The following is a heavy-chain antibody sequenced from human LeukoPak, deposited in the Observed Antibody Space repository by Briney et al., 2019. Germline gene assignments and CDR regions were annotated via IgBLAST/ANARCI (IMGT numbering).Heavy chain of an antibody. CDR3: ARDHCSSTSCYYNWFDP. J-gene: IGHJ5*02. V-gene: IGHV4-4*02. CDR1: GGSISSSNW. CDR2: IYHSGST. D-gene: IGHD2-2*01. Sequence: SGTLSLTCAVSGGSISSSNWWSWVRQPPGKGLEWIGEIYHSGSTNYNPSLKSRVTISVDTSKNQFSLKLSSVTAADTAVYYCARDHCSSTSCYYNWFDPWGQGTLVTVSS.